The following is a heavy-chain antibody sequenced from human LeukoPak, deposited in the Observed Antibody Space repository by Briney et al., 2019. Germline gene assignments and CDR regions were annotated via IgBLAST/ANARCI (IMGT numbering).Heavy chain of an antibody. J-gene: IGHJ5*02. Sequence: PSETLSLTCSVSGGSISSSSYYWGWIRQPPGKGLERIGSIYYSGRTYYNPSLKSRVTISVDTSKNQFSLKLSSVTAADTAVYYCARNYYGSGSEWSWYNWFDPWGQGTLVTVSS. V-gene: IGHV4-39*01. CDR2: IYYSGRT. CDR3: ARNYYGSGSEWSWYNWFDP. D-gene: IGHD3-10*01. CDR1: GGSISSSSYY.